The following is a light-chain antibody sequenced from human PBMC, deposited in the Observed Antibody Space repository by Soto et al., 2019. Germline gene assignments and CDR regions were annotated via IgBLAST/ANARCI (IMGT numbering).Light chain of an antibody. Sequence: DIVMTQSPDSLAVSLGERATINCKSSQSVLYSSDDNNYLAWYQQKPGQPPKLLIYWASTRQSGVPDRFSGAGSGTDFTLTISGLQAEDVAVYYCQQYYTTPRTFGQGTKLEIK. CDR1: QSVLYSSDDNNY. J-gene: IGKJ2*01. V-gene: IGKV4-1*01. CDR3: QQYYTTPRT. CDR2: WAS.